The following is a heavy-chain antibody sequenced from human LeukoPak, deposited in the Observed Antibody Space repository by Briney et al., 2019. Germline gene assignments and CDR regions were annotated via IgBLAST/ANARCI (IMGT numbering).Heavy chain of an antibody. Sequence: ASVKVSCKASGYTFTTYAMHWVRQAPGQRLEWMGWINAGNGNTKYSQKFQARVTITRDTSASTAYMELSSLRSEDTAVYYCASSRGALYSYGPRMYYYYGMDVWGQGTTVTVSS. D-gene: IGHD5-18*01. CDR3: ASSRGALYSYGPRMYYYYGMDV. CDR2: INAGNGNT. J-gene: IGHJ6*02. CDR1: GYTFTTYA. V-gene: IGHV1-3*01.